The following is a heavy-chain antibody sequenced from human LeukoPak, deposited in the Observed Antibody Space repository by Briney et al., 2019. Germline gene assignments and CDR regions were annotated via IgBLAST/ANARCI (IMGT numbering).Heavy chain of an antibody. V-gene: IGHV3-23*01. CDR1: GFTFSSYA. CDR2: INNSGGST. D-gene: IGHD2-21*01. J-gene: IGHJ2*01. Sequence: GGSLRLSCAASGFTFSSYAMNWVRQAPGKGLAWVSGINNSGGSTYYADSVKGRFTISRDNAKNSLYLQMNSLRAEDTAVYYCARALYRQHIVVVNAKNYWYFDLWGRGTLVTVSS. CDR3: ARALYRQHIVVVNAKNYWYFDL.